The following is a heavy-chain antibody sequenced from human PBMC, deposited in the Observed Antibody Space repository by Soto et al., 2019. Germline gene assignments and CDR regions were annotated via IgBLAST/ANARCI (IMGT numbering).Heavy chain of an antibody. V-gene: IGHV4-34*01. CDR3: ARGQGSGWLDY. J-gene: IGHJ4*02. Sequence: KTSETLSLTCAVYGVSFSGYYWSWIRQPPGKGLEWIGEINHSGSTNYNPSLKSRVTISVDTSKNQFSLKLSSVTAADTAVYYCARGQGSGWLDYWGQGTLVTVSS. CDR1: GVSFSGYY. CDR2: INHSGST. D-gene: IGHD6-19*01.